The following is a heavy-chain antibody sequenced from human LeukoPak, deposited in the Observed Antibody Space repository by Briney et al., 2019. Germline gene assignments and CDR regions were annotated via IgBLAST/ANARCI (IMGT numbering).Heavy chain of an antibody. CDR3: VRGVGVSRFNYFDP. CDR2: IWYDASNK. V-gene: IGHV3-33*01. CDR1: GFTFSNFG. J-gene: IGHJ5*02. Sequence: GGSLTLSCAASGFTFSNFGMHWVRQAPGKGLGWVAVIWYDASNKYYADSVKGRFTISRDNSKNTLYLQMNSLRDDDTAVYYCVRGVGVSRFNYFDPWGQGTLVTVSS. D-gene: IGHD1-26*01.